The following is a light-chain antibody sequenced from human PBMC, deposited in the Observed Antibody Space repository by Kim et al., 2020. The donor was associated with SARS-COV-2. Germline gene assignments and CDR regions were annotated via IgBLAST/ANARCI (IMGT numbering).Light chain of an antibody. CDR3: MIWHSSTWV. V-gene: IGLV5-45*03. Sequence: QPVLTQPSSLSASPGASASLTCTLRSGINVGAYTMYWYQQKPGSPPQHLLTYKSDSDKQRGSGVPSRFSGSKDASANAGILLISGLRSDDEADYYCMIWHSSTWVFGGGTKLTIL. CDR2: YKSDSDK. CDR1: SGINVGAYT. J-gene: IGLJ3*02.